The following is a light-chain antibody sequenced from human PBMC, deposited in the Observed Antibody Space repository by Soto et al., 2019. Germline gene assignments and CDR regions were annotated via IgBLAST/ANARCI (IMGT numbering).Light chain of an antibody. CDR1: QSVSII. CDR2: GAA. V-gene: IGKV3-15*01. CDR3: HQYNKWPPS. J-gene: IGKJ1*01. Sequence: DIVITQSPATLSSSVGEGATXSCRASQSVSIILAWYQQKPGQAPRLLIHGAATRATGMAARFSGCGSGTEFTLTINSLQSEDFAVYYCHQYNKWPPSFGQGTKVEIK.